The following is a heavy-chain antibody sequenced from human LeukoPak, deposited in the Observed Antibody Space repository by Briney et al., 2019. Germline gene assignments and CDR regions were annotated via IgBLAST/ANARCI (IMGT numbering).Heavy chain of an antibody. V-gene: IGHV1-8*01. CDR1: RYTFTSYD. Sequence: ASVKVSCKASRYTFTSYDINWVRQATGQGLEWMGWMNPNSGNTGYAQKFQGRVTMTRNTSISTAYMELSSLRSEDTAVYYCARLNVLRFLEWLLRLGNYYYYMDVWGKGTTVTVSS. D-gene: IGHD3-3*01. CDR2: MNPNSGNT. CDR3: ARLNVLRFLEWLLRLGNYYYYMDV. J-gene: IGHJ6*03.